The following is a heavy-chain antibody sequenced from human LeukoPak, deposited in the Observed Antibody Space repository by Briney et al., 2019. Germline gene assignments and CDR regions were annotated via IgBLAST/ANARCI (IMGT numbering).Heavy chain of an antibody. CDR3: AKDRGHSSSWESKPAVLYFDY. CDR2: ISGSGGST. V-gene: IGHV3-23*01. Sequence: GGSLRLSCAASGFTFSSYAMSWVRQAPGKGLEWVSAISGSGGSTYYADSVKGRFTISRDNSKNTLYLQMNSLRAEDTAVYYCAKDRGHSSSWESKPAVLYFDYWGQGTLVTVSS. D-gene: IGHD6-13*01. CDR1: GFTFSSYA. J-gene: IGHJ4*02.